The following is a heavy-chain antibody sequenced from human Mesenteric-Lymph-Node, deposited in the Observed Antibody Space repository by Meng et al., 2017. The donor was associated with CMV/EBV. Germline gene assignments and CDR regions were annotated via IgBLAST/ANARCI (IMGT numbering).Heavy chain of an antibody. CDR1: GGSISSSYW. Sequence: SETLSLTCAVSGGSISSSYWWSWVRQPPGKGLEWIGYIYYSGSTNYNPSLKSRVTISVDTSKNQFSLKLSSVTAADTAVYYCARDLGGSYQHWGQGTLVTVSS. J-gene: IGHJ1*01. CDR2: IYYSGST. V-gene: IGHV4-4*02. CDR3: ARDLGGSYQH. D-gene: IGHD3-10*01.